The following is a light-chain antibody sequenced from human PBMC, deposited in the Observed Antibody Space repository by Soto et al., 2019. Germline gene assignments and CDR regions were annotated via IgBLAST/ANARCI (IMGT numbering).Light chain of an antibody. CDR1: QSVASSL. CDR2: GAS. Sequence: EVVLTQSPGTLSLSPGERATLSCRASQSVASSLLAWYQQKPGQAPRLLIYGASSRATGSPDRFSGSGSGTDFTLTISRLDPEDFAVYYCQQYGSLPITFGQGTRLEIK. CDR3: QQYGSLPIT. J-gene: IGKJ5*01. V-gene: IGKV3-20*01.